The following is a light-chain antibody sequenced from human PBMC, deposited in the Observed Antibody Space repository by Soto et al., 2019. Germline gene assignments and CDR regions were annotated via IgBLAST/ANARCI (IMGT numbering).Light chain of an antibody. J-gene: IGLJ1*01. Sequence: QSVLTQPPSVSGAPGQRVTISCTGSISNIGAGYDVHWYQQLPGTAPKLLIYGNSNRPSGVPDRFSGSRSGTSASLAITGLQAEDEADYYCQSYDSSLSGYDFGTGTKVTVL. CDR1: ISNIGAGYD. CDR2: GNS. V-gene: IGLV1-40*01. CDR3: QSYDSSLSGYD.